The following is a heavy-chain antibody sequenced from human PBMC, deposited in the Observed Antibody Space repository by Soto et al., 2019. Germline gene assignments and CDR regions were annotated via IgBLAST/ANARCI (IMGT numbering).Heavy chain of an antibody. V-gene: IGHV1-18*01. J-gene: IGHJ4*02. D-gene: IGHD2-21*02. CDR3: AREWRLAYCGGDCQSFDY. Sequence: ASVKVSCKASGYTFTSYGISWVRQAPGQGLEWMGWISAYNGNTNYAQKLQGRVTMTTDTSTSTAYMELRSLRSDDTAVYYCAREWRLAYCGGDCQSFDYWGQGTLVTVSS. CDR2: ISAYNGNT. CDR1: GYTFTSYG.